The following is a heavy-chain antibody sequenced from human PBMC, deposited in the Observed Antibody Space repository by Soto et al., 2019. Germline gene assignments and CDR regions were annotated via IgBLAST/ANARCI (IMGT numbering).Heavy chain of an antibody. J-gene: IGHJ6*02. CDR3: ARHQPRYCSSTSCFTNYYYYYGMDV. CDR1: GYTFTGYY. CDR2: INPNSGGT. D-gene: IGHD2-2*02. V-gene: IGHV1-2*02. Sequence: ASVKVSCKASGYTFTGYYMHWVRQAPGQGLEWMGWINPNSGGTNYAQKFQDRVTMTRDTSISTAYMELSRLRSDDTAVYYCARHQPRYCSSTSCFTNYYYYYGMDVWGQGTTVTVSS.